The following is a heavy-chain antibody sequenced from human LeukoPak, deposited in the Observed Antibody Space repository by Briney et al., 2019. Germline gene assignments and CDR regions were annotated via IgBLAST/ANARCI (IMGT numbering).Heavy chain of an antibody. D-gene: IGHD2-2*01. CDR3: ARLGEGIVVVPAVTPHFDY. J-gene: IGHJ4*02. V-gene: IGHV4-39*01. CDR2: IYYSGST. CDR1: GGSISSSSYY. Sequence: SETLSLTCTVSGGSISSSSYYWGWIRQPPGKGLEWIGSIYYSGSTYHNPSLKSRVTISVDTSKNQFSLKLSSVTAADTAVYYCARLGEGIVVVPAVTPHFDYWGQGTLVTVSS.